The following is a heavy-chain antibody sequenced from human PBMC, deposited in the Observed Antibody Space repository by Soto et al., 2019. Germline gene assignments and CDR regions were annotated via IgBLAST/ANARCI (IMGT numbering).Heavy chain of an antibody. D-gene: IGHD5-12*01. V-gene: IGHV3-23*01. J-gene: IGHJ4*02. CDR1: EFTFSSYA. CDR2: ISGSGGST. Sequence: GGSLRLSCAASEFTFSSYAMNWVRQAPGKGLEWASAISGSGGSTYYADSVKGRFTISRDNSKNTLYLQMNSLRAEDTAVYYCAREVSKYSGYDFDYWGQGTLVTVSS. CDR3: AREVSKYSGYDFDY.